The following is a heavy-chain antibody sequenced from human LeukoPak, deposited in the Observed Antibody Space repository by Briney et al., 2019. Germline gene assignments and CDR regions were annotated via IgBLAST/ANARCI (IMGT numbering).Heavy chain of an antibody. CDR3: ARGRRKIVVVPAATALDY. CDR1: GFTFSSYW. J-gene: IGHJ4*02. CDR2: IKQDGSEK. D-gene: IGHD2-2*01. Sequence: GGSLRLSCAASGFTFSSYWMSWVRQAPGKGLEWVANIKQDGSEKYYVDSVKGRFTISRDNAKNSPYLQMNSLRAEDTAVYYCARGRRKIVVVPAATALDYWGQGTLVTVSS. V-gene: IGHV3-7*03.